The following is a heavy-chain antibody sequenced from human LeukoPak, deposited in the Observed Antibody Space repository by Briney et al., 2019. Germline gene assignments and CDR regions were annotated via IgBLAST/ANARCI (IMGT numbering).Heavy chain of an antibody. D-gene: IGHD1-1*01. CDR3: ARVSKLETPGYYFDY. J-gene: IGHJ4*02. CDR1: GGSISSYY. Sequence: SETLSLTCTVSGGSISSYYWSWIRQPPGKGLEWIGYIYYSGSTNYNPSLKSRVTISVDTSKNQFSLKLSSVTAADTAVYYCARVSKLETPGYYFDYWGQGTLVTVSS. V-gene: IGHV4-59*01. CDR2: IYYSGST.